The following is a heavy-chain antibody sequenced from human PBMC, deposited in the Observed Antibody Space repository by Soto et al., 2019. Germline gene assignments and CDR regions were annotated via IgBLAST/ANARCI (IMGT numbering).Heavy chain of an antibody. CDR1: GGSISSYY. V-gene: IGHV4-59*12. J-gene: IGHJ3*02. CDR3: ARGLISGSSTDAFDI. CDR2: IYYSGST. D-gene: IGHD1-26*01. Sequence: PSETLSLTCTVSGGSISSYYWSWIRQPPGKGLEWIGYIYYSGSTDYNPSLKSRVTISVDTSKNQFSLKLSSVTAADTAVYYCARGLISGSSTDAFDIWGQGTMVTVSS.